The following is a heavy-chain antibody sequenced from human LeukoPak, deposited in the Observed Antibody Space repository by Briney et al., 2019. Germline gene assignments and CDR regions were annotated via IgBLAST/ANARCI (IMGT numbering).Heavy chain of an antibody. V-gene: IGHV1-18*01. Sequence: GASVKVSCKASGYTFTTYGISWVRQAPGQGLEWMGWISVYNGNTNYAQKLQGRVTMTTDASTSTAYMELRSLRYDDTAAYYCARDLIAVRPNWFDPWGQGTLVTVSS. CDR1: GYTFTTYG. CDR2: ISVYNGNT. CDR3: ARDLIAVRPNWFDP. D-gene: IGHD6-6*01. J-gene: IGHJ5*02.